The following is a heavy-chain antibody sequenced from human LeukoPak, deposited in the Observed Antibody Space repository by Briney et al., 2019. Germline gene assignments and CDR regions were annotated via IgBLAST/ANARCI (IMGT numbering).Heavy chain of an antibody. CDR2: INEDETAK. Sequence: GGSLRLSCAASEFTFSNYWMTWVRQAPGKGLEWVANINEDETAKYYVGSVKGRFTISRDNAKNTLYLQMNSLRAEDTAVYYCAKRGYSYGYGYYYGMDVWGQGTTVTVS. J-gene: IGHJ6*02. D-gene: IGHD5-18*01. CDR1: EFTFSNYW. V-gene: IGHV3-7*03. CDR3: AKRGYSYGYGYYYGMDV.